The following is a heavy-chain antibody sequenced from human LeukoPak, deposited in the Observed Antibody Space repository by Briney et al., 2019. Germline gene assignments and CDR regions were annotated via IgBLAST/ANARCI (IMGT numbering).Heavy chain of an antibody. V-gene: IGHV3-7*04. CDR3: ARVHDYGDLRVWFDP. Sequence: GGALRLSCAASGVTFSSDWMSWGRQAPGKGREWGANIKQDGSYEYSVDSVKARFTIYRDNAHHSLYLEMNSLEAADKAISYCARVHDYGDLRVWFDPWGQGTLVTVSS. D-gene: IGHD4-17*01. J-gene: IGHJ5*02. CDR2: IKQDGSYE. CDR1: GVTFSSDW.